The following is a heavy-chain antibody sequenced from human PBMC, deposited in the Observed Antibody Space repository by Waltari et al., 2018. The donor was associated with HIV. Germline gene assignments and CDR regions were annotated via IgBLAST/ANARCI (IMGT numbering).Heavy chain of an antibody. CDR3: ARSLEYYYDSSGQPYY. J-gene: IGHJ4*02. V-gene: IGHV1-69*01. D-gene: IGHD3-22*01. CDR2: IIPIFGTT. CDR1: GGTFSSYA. Sequence: QVQLVQSGAEVKKPGSSVKVSCKASGGTFSSYAISWVRQAPGQGLEWMGGIIPIFGTTNYAQKFQGRVTITADESTSTAYMELSSLRSEDTAVYYCARSLEYYYDSSGQPYYWGQGTLVTVSS.